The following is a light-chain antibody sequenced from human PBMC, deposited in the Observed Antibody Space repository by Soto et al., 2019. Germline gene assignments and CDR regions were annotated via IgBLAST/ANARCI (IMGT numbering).Light chain of an antibody. CDR1: QSISRY. CDR2: GAN. Sequence: DIQLTQSPSSLSASVGDRITITWRSSQSISRYLNWYQQRPGTAPKVLIFGANSLQSGVPSRFSGSGSGTEFTLTISSLQPEDFATYYCQQNYGTPGTFGQGTKVDIK. CDR3: QQNYGTPGT. J-gene: IGKJ1*01. V-gene: IGKV1-39*01.